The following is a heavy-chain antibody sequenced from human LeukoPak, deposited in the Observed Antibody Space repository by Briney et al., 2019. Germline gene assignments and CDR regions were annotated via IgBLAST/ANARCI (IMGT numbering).Heavy chain of an antibody. J-gene: IGHJ4*02. CDR2: IYTSGST. Sequence: PSDTLSLTCTVSGGSISSYYWSWIRQPAGKGLEWIGRIYTSGSTNYNPSLKSRVTMSVDTSKNQFSLKLSSVTAADTAVYYCARGEIAAAGPTTYFDYWGQGTLVTVSS. D-gene: IGHD6-13*01. V-gene: IGHV4-4*07. CDR3: ARGEIAAAGPTTYFDY. CDR1: GGSISSYY.